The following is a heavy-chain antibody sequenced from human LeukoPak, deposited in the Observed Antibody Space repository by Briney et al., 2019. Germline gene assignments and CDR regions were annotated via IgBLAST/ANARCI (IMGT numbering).Heavy chain of an antibody. CDR1: GYTFTGYY. Sequence: GASVNVSCKASGYTFTGYYMHWVRQAPGQGLEWMGRINPNSGGTNYAQKFQGRVTMTRDTSISTAYMELSRLRSDDTAVYYCARDRVTTGNYYYYYGMDVWGQGTTVTVSS. D-gene: IGHD4-17*01. CDR3: ARDRVTTGNYYYYYGMDV. J-gene: IGHJ6*02. CDR2: INPNSGGT. V-gene: IGHV1-2*06.